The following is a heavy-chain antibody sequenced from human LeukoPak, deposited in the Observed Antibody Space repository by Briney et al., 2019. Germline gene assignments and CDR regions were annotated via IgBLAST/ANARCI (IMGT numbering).Heavy chain of an antibody. CDR2: IYYSGST. CDR3: ARQITFGGVIVRSPLHFDY. CDR1: GGSISSSSYY. D-gene: IGHD3-16*02. J-gene: IGHJ4*02. Sequence: SETLSLTCTVSGGSISSSSYYWGWIRQPPGKGLEWIGSIYYSGSTYYNPSLKSRVTISVDTSKNQFSLKPSSVTAADTAVYYCARQITFGGVIVRSPLHFDYWGQGTLVTVSS. V-gene: IGHV4-39*01.